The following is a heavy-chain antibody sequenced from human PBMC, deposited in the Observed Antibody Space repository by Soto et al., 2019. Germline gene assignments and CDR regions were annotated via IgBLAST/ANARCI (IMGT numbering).Heavy chain of an antibody. CDR1: GYTLTSYA. CDR3: ARTSGYYFYDS. V-gene: IGHV1-3*01. D-gene: IGHD3-22*01. J-gene: IGHJ4*02. Sequence: ASVTVSCKASGYTLTSYAMHWVRQAPGQRLEWMGWINAGNGNTKYSQKFQGRVTITRDTSASTAYMELSGLRSEDTAVYYCARTSGYYFYDSWGQGTPVTVSS. CDR2: INAGNGNT.